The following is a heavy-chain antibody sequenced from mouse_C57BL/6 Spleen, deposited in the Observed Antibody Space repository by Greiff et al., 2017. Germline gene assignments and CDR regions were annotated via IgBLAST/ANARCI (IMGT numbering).Heavy chain of an antibody. D-gene: IGHD2-1*01. CDR3: ATLYYGNSWFAY. Sequence: EVQVVESGPELVKPGASVKMSCKASGYTFTDYNMHWVKQSHGKSLEWIGYINPNNGGTSYNQKFKGKATLTVNKSSSTAYMELRSLTSEDSAVYYCATLYYGNSWFAYWGQGTLVTVSA. J-gene: IGHJ3*01. CDR2: INPNNGGT. CDR1: GYTFTDYN. V-gene: IGHV1-22*01.